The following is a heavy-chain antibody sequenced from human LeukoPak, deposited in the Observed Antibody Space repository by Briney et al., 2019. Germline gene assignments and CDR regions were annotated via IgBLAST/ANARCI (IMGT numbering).Heavy chain of an antibody. D-gene: IGHD3-10*01. J-gene: IGHJ4*02. Sequence: SETLSLTCTVSGGSISSSSYSWGWIRQPPGKWLEWIGSIYYSGSTYYNPSLKSRVTISVDTSKNQFSLKLSSVTAADTAVYYCARHTSMVRVANFDYWGQGTLVTVSS. CDR2: IYYSGST. V-gene: IGHV4-39*01. CDR3: ARHTSMVRVANFDY. CDR1: GGSISSSSYS.